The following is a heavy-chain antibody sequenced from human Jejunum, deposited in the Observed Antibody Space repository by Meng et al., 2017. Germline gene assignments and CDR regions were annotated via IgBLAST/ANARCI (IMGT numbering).Heavy chain of an antibody. Sequence: GGSLRLSCAASGFIFSNFEMNWVRQAPGKGLEWVASLTGSGNTYYAESVKGRFTISRDNAKNTLYLQMNSLRAEDTAVYYCAVSYYYDSSGRVAFDIWGQGITVT. J-gene: IGHJ3*02. CDR3: AVSYYYDSSGRVAFDI. V-gene: IGHV3-23*01. CDR2: LTGSGNT. D-gene: IGHD3-22*01. CDR1: GFIFSNFE.